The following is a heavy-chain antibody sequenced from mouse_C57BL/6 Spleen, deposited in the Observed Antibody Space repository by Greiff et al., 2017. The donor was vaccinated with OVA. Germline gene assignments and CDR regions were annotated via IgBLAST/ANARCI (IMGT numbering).Heavy chain of an antibody. V-gene: IGHV7-1*01. CDR1: GFTFSDFY. CDR2: SRNKANDYTT. CDR3: ARDAELGRGFAY. Sequence: EVKLMESGGGLVQSGRSLRLSCAPSGFTFSDFYMEWVRQAPGKGLEWIAASRNKANDYTTEYSASVKGRFIVSRDTSQSILYLQMNALRAEDTAIYYWARDAELGRGFAYWGQGTLVTVSA. D-gene: IGHD4-1*01. J-gene: IGHJ3*01.